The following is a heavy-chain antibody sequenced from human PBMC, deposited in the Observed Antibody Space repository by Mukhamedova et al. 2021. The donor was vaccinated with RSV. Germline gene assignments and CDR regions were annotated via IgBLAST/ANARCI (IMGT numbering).Heavy chain of an antibody. CDR1: DGTFSGYY. Sequence: VHDGTFSGYYWSWIRQPPGKGLEWIGEINHRGNTNYNPSLKSRVTISIDTSKNQFSLKLTSVTAADTAVYYCARGNYDDTGRYY. J-gene: IGHJ6*01. CDR3: ARGNYDDTGRYY. V-gene: IGHV4-34*01. D-gene: IGHD3-16*01. CDR2: INHRGNT.